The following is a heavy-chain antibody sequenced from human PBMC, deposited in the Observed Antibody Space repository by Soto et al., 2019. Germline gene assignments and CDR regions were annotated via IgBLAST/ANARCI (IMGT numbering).Heavy chain of an antibody. J-gene: IGHJ4*02. CDR2: ISGSGGGK. Sequence: EVQLLESGGGLVQPGGSLRLSCEASGFTFSTSAMSWVRQDTGKGLERVSTISGSGGGKYYADSVNGRFTISGDNSKNTLFLQINSLRAEDTALYYCARNWGIFDYWGQGTMVTVSS. CDR1: GFTFSTSA. CDR3: ARNWGIFDY. V-gene: IGHV3-23*01. D-gene: IGHD7-27*01.